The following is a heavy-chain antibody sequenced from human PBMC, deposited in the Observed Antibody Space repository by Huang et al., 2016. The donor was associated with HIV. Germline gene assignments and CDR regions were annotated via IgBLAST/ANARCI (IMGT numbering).Heavy chain of an antibody. CDR1: GYSFSSYW. CDR3: ARRFSSSSGYFDY. CDR2: IFPADSDT. J-gene: IGHJ4*02. Sequence: VQLVQSGAEVKKPGESLKISFKGSGYSFSSYWIAWVRQMPGKGLEWMSIIFPADSDTTYNPAFEGRVTISADKSVGTAYLQWSSLKASDTAMYYCARRFSSSSGYFDYWGQGSLVTVSS. V-gene: IGHV5-51*01. D-gene: IGHD6-6*01.